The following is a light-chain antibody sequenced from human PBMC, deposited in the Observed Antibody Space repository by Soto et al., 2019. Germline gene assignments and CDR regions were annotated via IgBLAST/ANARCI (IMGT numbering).Light chain of an antibody. CDR2: KAS. CDR3: QQYNTYSNT. J-gene: IGKJ2*01. Sequence: DIQMTQSPSTLSASVGDRVTITCRASQSINNWLAWYQQKPGKAPKVLISKASSLESGVPPRFSGSGSGTEFTLTISSLQPDDVATYCCQQYNTYSNTFGQGTKLEIK. V-gene: IGKV1-5*03. CDR1: QSINNW.